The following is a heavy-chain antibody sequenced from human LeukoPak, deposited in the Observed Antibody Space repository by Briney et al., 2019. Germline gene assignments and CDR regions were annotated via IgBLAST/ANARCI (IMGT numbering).Heavy chain of an antibody. CDR2: ISGSGGST. CDR3: AKVRAYHVSSGYFY. J-gene: IGHJ4*02. CDR1: GFTFSSYG. V-gene: IGHV3-23*01. Sequence: PGGSLRLSCAASGFTFSSYGMSWVRQAPGKGLEWVSAISGSGGSTYYADSVKGRFTISRDNSKNTLYLQMNSLRAGDTAVYYCAKVRAYHVSSGYFYWGQGTLVTVSS. D-gene: IGHD3-22*01.